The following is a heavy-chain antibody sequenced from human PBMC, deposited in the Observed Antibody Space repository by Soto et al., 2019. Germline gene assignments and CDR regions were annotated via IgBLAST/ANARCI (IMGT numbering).Heavy chain of an antibody. D-gene: IGHD2-15*01. Sequence: ASVKVSCKASGYTFTAYYMHWVRQAPGQGLEWLGWINPNTGGADFAQRFQGRVAMTRDTSISTVYMELSRLRPDDTAVYYCARDRWSDYWGQGTLVTVSS. CDR3: ARDRWSDY. J-gene: IGHJ4*02. CDR2: INPNTGGA. CDR1: GYTFTAYY. V-gene: IGHV1-2*02.